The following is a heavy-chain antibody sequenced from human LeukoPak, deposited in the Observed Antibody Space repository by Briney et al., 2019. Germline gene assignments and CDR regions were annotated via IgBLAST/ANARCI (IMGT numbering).Heavy chain of an antibody. CDR1: GYTFTSCY. CDR2: INPSGGST. CDR3: ARDGPHLINYYDSSGYSDVAFDI. D-gene: IGHD3-22*01. J-gene: IGHJ3*02. V-gene: IGHV1-46*01. Sequence: ASVKVSCKASGYTFTSCYMHWVRQAPGQGLEWMGIINPSGGSTSYAQKFQGRVTMTRDTSTSTVYMELSSLRSEDTAVYYCARDGPHLINYYDSSGYSDVAFDIWGQGTMVTVSS.